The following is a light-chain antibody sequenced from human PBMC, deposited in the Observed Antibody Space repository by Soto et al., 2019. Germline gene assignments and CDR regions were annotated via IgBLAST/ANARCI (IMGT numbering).Light chain of an antibody. CDR1: QSVSSNY. Sequence: EIVLTQSPGTLSLSPGERVTLSCMASQSVSSNYLAWYQQKPGQAPRLLIYSASSRATGIPDRFSGSGSGTDFTLTINRLEPEDFAVYYCQQYGGSPRVTFGGGTKVEIK. CDR3: QQYGGSPRVT. CDR2: SAS. V-gene: IGKV3-20*01. J-gene: IGKJ4*01.